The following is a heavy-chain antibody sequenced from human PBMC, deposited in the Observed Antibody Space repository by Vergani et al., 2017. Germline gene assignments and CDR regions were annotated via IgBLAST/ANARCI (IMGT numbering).Heavy chain of an antibody. D-gene: IGHD4-17*01. CDR1: GYTFTGYY. V-gene: IGHV1-2*02. CDR2: INPNSCGT. CDR3: ARKKGGGETGGYYYSGMDV. Sequence: QVQLVQSGAEVKKPGASVKVSCKASGYTFTGYYMHWVRQAPGQGLEWMGWINPNSCGTNYAQKFQGRVTMTRDTSISTAYMELSRLRSDDTAVYYCARKKGGGETGGYYYSGMDVWGQGTTVTVSS. J-gene: IGHJ6*02.